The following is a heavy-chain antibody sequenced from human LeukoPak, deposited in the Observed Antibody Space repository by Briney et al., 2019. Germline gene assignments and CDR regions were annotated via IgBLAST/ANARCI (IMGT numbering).Heavy chain of an antibody. V-gene: IGHV3-33*08. CDR3: ARDRGYYYDSSGSYYFDY. CDR1: GFTFSSYG. Sequence: GGSLRLSCAASGFTFSSYGMHWVRQAPGKGLEWVAVIWYDGSNKYYADSVKGRFTISRDNSKNTLYLQMNSLRAEDTAVYYCARDRGYYYDSSGSYYFDYWGQGTLVTVSS. J-gene: IGHJ4*02. D-gene: IGHD3-22*01. CDR2: IWYDGSNK.